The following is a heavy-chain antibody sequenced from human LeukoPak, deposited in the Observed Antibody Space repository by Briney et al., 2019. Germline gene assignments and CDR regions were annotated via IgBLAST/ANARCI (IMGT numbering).Heavy chain of an antibody. CDR3: ARGVLGTDTAMALSY. CDR1: GGSFSGYY. J-gene: IGHJ4*02. V-gene: IGHV4-34*01. D-gene: IGHD5-18*01. CDR2: IYYSGST. Sequence: SETLSLTCAVYGGSFSGYYWSWIRQPPGKGLEWIGSIYYSGSTYYNPSLKSRVTISVDTSKNQFSLKLSSVTAADTAVYYCARGVLGTDTAMALSYWGQGTLVTVSS.